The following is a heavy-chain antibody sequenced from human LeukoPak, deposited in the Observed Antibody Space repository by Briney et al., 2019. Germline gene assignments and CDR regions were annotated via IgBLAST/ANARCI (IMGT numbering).Heavy chain of an antibody. V-gene: IGHV4-34*01. D-gene: IGHD2-2*02. CDR3: ARGFPSCSSTSCYRGYYYYGMDV. CDR2: INHSGST. Sequence: SETLSLTCAVYGGSFSGYYWSWIRQPPGKGLEWIGEINHSGSTNYNPSLKSRVTISVDTSKNQSSLKLSSVTAADTAVYYRARGFPSCSSTSCYRGYYYYGMDVWGQGTTVTVSS. J-gene: IGHJ6*02. CDR1: GGSFSGYY.